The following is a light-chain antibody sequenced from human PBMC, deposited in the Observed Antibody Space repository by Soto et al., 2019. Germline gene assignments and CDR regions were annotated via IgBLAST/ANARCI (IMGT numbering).Light chain of an antibody. J-gene: IGLJ1*01. CDR1: SSDVGGYNF. Sequence: QSVLTQPRSVSGSPGQSVTIYCSGTSSDVGGYNFVSWYQQHPGKAPKLMIYHVITRPSGVPDRFSGSKSGDTASLTISGLQAEDEADYYCCSYAGSYTYVFGTGTKLTVL. V-gene: IGLV2-11*01. CDR3: CSYAGSYTYV. CDR2: HVI.